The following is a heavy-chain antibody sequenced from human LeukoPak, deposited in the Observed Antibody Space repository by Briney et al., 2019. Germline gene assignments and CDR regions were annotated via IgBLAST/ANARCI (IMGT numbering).Heavy chain of an antibody. Sequence: PGGSLRLSCAVSGFTFSTYGMHWVRQAPGKGLEWVAVIWYDGSNKYYADSVKGRFTISRDNSKNTLYLQMNSLRAEDTAVYYCAKDRAVVYYDFWSGSQYHPYYFDYWGQGTLVTVSS. CDR1: GFTFSTYG. CDR2: IWYDGSNK. D-gene: IGHD3-3*01. J-gene: IGHJ4*02. V-gene: IGHV3-33*06. CDR3: AKDRAVVYYDFWSGSQYHPYYFDY.